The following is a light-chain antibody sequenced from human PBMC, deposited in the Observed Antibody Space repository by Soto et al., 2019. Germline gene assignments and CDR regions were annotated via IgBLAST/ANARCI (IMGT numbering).Light chain of an antibody. CDR3: QQRNSYPRT. V-gene: IGKV1-9*01. Sequence: DIQLTQSPSFLSASVGDRVTITCRASQGISSYLAWYQQKPGKAPKLLIYAASTLQSGVPSRFSGSGCGTEFTLTISSLQPEDFATYYCQQRNSYPRTFGQGTKVEIK. J-gene: IGKJ1*01. CDR1: QGISSY. CDR2: AAS.